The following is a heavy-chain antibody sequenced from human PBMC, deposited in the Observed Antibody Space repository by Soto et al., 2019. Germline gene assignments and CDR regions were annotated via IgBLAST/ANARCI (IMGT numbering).Heavy chain of an antibody. CDR2: ISYDGSNK. J-gene: IGHJ4*02. CDR3: ARVPGSYYYDSSGSNAFASY. D-gene: IGHD3-22*01. Sequence: GGSLRLSCAASGFTFSSYAMHWVRQAPGKGLEWVAVISYDGSNKYYADSVKGRFTISRDNSKNTLYLQMNSLRAEDTAVYYCARVPGSYYYDSSGSNAFASYWGQGTLVTVSS. V-gene: IGHV3-30-3*01. CDR1: GFTFSSYA.